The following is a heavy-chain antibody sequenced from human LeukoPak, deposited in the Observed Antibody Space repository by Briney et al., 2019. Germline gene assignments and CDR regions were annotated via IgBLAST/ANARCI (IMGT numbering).Heavy chain of an antibody. CDR2: ISAYNGNA. J-gene: IGHJ4*02. Sequence: WASVKVSCKASGYTFTSYGISWVRQAPGQGLEWMGWISAYNGNANYAQKLQGRVTMTTDTSTSTAYMELRSLRPDDTAVYYCAREDQEMATRYWGQGTLVTVSS. D-gene: IGHD5-24*01. V-gene: IGHV1-18*01. CDR3: AREDQEMATRY. CDR1: GYTFTSYG.